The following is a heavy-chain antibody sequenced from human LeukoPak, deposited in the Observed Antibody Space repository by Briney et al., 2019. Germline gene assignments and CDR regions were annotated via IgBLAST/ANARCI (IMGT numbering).Heavy chain of an antibody. CDR3: ARLGIAVAGNFDY. D-gene: IGHD6-19*01. CDR1: GFTFSSYG. V-gene: IGHV3-33*01. Sequence: GGSLRLSCAASGFTFSSYGMHWVRQAPGKGLEWVAVIWYDGSNKNYVDSVKGRFTISRDNSKNTLYLQMNSLRAEDTAVYYYARLGIAVAGNFDYWGQGTLVTVSS. J-gene: IGHJ4*02. CDR2: IWYDGSNK.